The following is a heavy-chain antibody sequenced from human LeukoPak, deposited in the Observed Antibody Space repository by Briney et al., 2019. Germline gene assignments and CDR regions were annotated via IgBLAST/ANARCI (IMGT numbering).Heavy chain of an antibody. CDR2: IGSDNNYI. CDR3: ASQSGDYDDVWGSYRYYFDN. D-gene: IGHD3-16*02. CDR1: GFPFSTYN. V-gene: IGHV3-21*01. Sequence: PGGSLRLSCAASGFPFSTYNMNWVRQAPGKGPEWVSSIGSDNNYIYYTDSVKGRFTISRDNAKNSLYLQMNRLRAEGTAVYYCASQSGDYDDVWGSYRYYFDNWGQGTLVIVSS. J-gene: IGHJ4*02.